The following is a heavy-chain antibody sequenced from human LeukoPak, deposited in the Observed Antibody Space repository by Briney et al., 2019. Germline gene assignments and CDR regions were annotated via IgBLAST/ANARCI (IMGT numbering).Heavy chain of an antibody. CDR1: GGSISSGGYS. J-gene: IGHJ2*01. D-gene: IGHD4-23*01. CDR3: ARGATVVTQGYWYFDL. Sequence: TLSLTCASSGGSISSGGYSWSWIRQPPGKGLEGIGYIYHSGSTYYNPSLKSRITISVDRSKNQFSLQLSSVTAADTAVYYCARGATVVTQGYWYFDLWGRGTLVTVSS. CDR2: IYHSGST. V-gene: IGHV4-30-2*01.